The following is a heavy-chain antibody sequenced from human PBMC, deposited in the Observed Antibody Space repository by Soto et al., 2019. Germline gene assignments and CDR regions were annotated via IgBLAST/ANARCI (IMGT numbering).Heavy chain of an antibody. CDR2: IYPGDSDT. CDR1: GYSFTSYW. Sequence: GESLKLSCKGSGYSFTSYWIGWVRQMPGKGLEWMGIIYPGDSDTRYSPSFQGQVTISADKSISTAYLQWSSLKASDTAMYYCARRGSGWYIGLYAFDIWGQGTMVTVPS. D-gene: IGHD6-19*01. V-gene: IGHV5-51*01. CDR3: ARRGSGWYIGLYAFDI. J-gene: IGHJ3*02.